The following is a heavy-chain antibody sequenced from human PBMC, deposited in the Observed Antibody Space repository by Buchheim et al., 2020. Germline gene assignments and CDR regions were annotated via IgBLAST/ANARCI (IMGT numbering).Heavy chain of an antibody. CDR3: AASGWPFDY. J-gene: IGHJ4*02. V-gene: IGHV3-23*01. CDR1: GFTFNSYA. CDR2: ISGSGANT. Sequence: EVQLLESGGGLIHPGGSLRLSCAASGFTFNSYAMSWVRQAPGKGLEWVSTISGSGANTYNADSVKGRFTIYRDNSKNTLYLQMNGLRAEDAAVYYCAASGWPFDYWGQGTL. D-gene: IGHD6-19*01.